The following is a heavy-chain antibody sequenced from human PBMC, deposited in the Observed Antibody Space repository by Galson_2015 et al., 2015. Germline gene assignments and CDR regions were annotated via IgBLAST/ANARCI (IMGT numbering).Heavy chain of an antibody. CDR3: ARGYSSGWFAAFDI. V-gene: IGHV4-59*01. CDR2: IYYSGST. Sequence: ETLSLTCTVSGGSISTYYWSWIRHPPGKGLEWIGYIYYSGSTNYNPSLKSRVTISVDTSKNQFSLRLSSVTAADTAVYYCARGYSSGWFAAFDIWGQGTMVTVSS. D-gene: IGHD6-19*01. J-gene: IGHJ3*02. CDR1: GGSISTYY.